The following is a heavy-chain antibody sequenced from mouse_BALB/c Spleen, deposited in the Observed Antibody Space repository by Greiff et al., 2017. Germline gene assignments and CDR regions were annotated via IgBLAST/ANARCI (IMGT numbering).Heavy chain of an antibody. Sequence: EVKLVESGGGLVQPGGSRKLSCAASGFTFSSFGMHWVRQAPEKGLEWVAYISSGSSTIYYADTVKGRFTISRDNPKNTLFLQMTSLRSEDTAMYYCARWGIDYWGQGTTLTVSS. CDR2: ISSGSSTI. CDR3: ARWGIDY. V-gene: IGHV5-17*02. CDR1: GFTFSSFG. J-gene: IGHJ2*01.